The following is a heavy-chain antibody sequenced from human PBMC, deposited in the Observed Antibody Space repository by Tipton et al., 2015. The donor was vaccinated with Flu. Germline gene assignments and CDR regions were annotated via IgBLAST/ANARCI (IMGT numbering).Heavy chain of an antibody. CDR2: IYYSGDT. Sequence: LRLSCTVSGGSISSYTYYWGWIRQSPGTGLEWIGSIYYSGDTYYNPSLKSRVTMSIDTSKNQFSLKLASVTAADTAVYYCAKEGSYSILTNYYNKGVDPWGQGTLVTDSS. D-gene: IGHD3-9*01. CDR1: GGSISSYTYY. CDR3: AKEGSYSILTNYYNKGVDP. J-gene: IGHJ5*02. V-gene: IGHV4-39*07.